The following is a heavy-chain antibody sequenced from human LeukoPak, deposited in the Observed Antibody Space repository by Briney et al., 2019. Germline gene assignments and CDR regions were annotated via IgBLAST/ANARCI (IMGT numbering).Heavy chain of an antibody. CDR3: ARGGGHLLPYFDPKYYYYMDG. Sequence: PSETLSFTCAVYGGSFSGYYCNWIRQPPGKGLEWIGAVNHSGSTNYNPSLKSRVTVSVDTSKNQFSLKLSSVTAADTAVYYCARGGGHLLPYFDPKYYYYMDGWGKGTTVTVSS. V-gene: IGHV4-34*01. CDR1: GGSFSGYY. CDR2: VNHSGST. J-gene: IGHJ6*03. D-gene: IGHD3-9*01.